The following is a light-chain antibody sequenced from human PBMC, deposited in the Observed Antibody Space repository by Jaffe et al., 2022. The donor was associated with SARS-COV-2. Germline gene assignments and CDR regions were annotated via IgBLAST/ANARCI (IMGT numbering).Light chain of an antibody. CDR3: GTWDSSLSAGGLNWV. CDR2: DNN. Sequence: QSVLTQPPSVSAAPGQKVTISCSGSSSNIGNNYVSWYQQLPGTAPKLLIYDNNKRPSGIPDRFSGSKSGTSATLGITGLQTGDEADYYCGTWDSSLSAGGLNWVFGGGTKLTVL. J-gene: IGLJ3*02. V-gene: IGLV1-51*01. CDR1: SSNIGNNY.